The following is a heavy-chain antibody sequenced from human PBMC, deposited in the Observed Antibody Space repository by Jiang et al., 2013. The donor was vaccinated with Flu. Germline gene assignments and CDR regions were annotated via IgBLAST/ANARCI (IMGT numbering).Heavy chain of an antibody. D-gene: IGHD3-22*01. CDR3: ARDHNYDSRNSYFAADY. CDR2: INPNTGGT. V-gene: IGHV1-2*02. J-gene: IGHJ4*02. Sequence: SGAEVKKPGASVKVSCKASGYIFTGYYIHWVRQAPGQGPEWMGWINPNTGGTNYAQKFQGRVTMTRDTSITTAYMDLSSLRSDDTAVYYCARDHNYDSRNSYFAADYWGLGTQVTVSS. CDR1: GYIFTGYY.